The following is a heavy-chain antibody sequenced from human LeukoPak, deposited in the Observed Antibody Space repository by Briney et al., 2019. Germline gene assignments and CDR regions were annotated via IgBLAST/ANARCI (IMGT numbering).Heavy chain of an antibody. D-gene: IGHD5-18*01. CDR2: ISGSGGST. Sequence: GGSLRLSCAASGFTFSSYAMSWVRQAPGKGLEWVSAISGSGGSTYYADSVKGRFTISRDNSKNTLYLQMNSLRAEDTAVYYCATSQGSWIQLWLGHEDGWFDPWGQGTLVTVSS. CDR1: GFTFSSYA. J-gene: IGHJ5*02. CDR3: ATSQGSWIQLWLGHEDGWFDP. V-gene: IGHV3-23*01.